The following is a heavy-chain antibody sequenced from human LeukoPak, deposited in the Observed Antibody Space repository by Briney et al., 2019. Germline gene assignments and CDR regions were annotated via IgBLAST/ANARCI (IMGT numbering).Heavy chain of an antibody. V-gene: IGHV7-4-1*02. D-gene: IGHD5-18*01. Sequence: GASVKVSCKASGYSFTSFGMNWVRQAPGQGLEWLGWINTNTGNPTYGQGFTGRFVFSMDTSVSTAYLQISSLKAEDTAVYYCARDVDTAMVTRNRWLVPCFDYWGQGTLVTVSS. CDR1: GYSFTSFG. J-gene: IGHJ4*02. CDR3: ARDVDTAMVTRNRWLVPCFDY. CDR2: INTNTGNP.